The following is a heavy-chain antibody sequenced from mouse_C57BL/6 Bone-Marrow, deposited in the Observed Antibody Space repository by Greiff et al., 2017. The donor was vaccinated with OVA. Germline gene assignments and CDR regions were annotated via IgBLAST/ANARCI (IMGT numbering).Heavy chain of an antibody. D-gene: IGHD1-1*01. V-gene: IGHV3-6*01. CDR2: ISYDGSN. Sequence: EVKLMESGPGLVKPSQSLSLTCSVTGYSITSGYYWNWIRQFPGNKLEWMGYISYDGSNNYNPSLKNRISITRDTSKNQFFRKLNSVTTEDTATYYCARVTTVVATYYYAMDYWGQGTSVTVSS. CDR1: GYSITSGYY. J-gene: IGHJ4*01. CDR3: ARVTTVVATYYYAMDY.